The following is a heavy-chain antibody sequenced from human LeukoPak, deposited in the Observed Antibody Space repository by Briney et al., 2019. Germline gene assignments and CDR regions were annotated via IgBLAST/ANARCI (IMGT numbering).Heavy chain of an antibody. Sequence: GGSLRLSCAASGFTFSSYSMNWVRQAPGKGLEWVSSISSSSSYIYYADSVKGRFTISRDNAKNSLYLQMNSLRAEDTAVYYCAKDPSWELPPFDYWGQGTLVTVSS. CDR3: AKDPSWELPPFDY. D-gene: IGHD1-26*01. V-gene: IGHV3-21*01. CDR1: GFTFSSYS. J-gene: IGHJ4*02. CDR2: ISSSSSYI.